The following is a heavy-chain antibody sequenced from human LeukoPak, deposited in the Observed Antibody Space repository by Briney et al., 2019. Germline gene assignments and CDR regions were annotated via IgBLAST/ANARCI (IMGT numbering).Heavy chain of an antibody. CDR3: AREFSGEPAYFDS. CDR2: ISRSSSYI. J-gene: IGHJ4*02. CDR1: GFTFSSYN. V-gene: IGHV3-21*01. D-gene: IGHD1-26*01. Sequence: GESLRLSCAASGFTFSSYNMNWVRQAPGKGLEWVSCISRSSSYIYYEDSVKGRFTISRDNAQNSLYLQMNSLRAEDTAVYYCAREFSGEPAYFDSWGQGTLVTVSS.